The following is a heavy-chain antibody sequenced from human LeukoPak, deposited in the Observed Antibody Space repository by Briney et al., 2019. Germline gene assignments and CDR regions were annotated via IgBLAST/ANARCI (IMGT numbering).Heavy chain of an antibody. CDR3: ATAQAAGYSYDWYYFDY. CDR2: IYHSGST. Sequence: SETLSLTCTVSGYSISSGYYWGWIRQPPGKGLEWIGSIYHSGSTYYNPSLKSRVTISVDTSKNQFSLKLSSVTAADTAVYYCATAQAAGYSYDWYYFDYWVQGTLVTVSS. D-gene: IGHD5-18*01. CDR1: GYSISSGYY. J-gene: IGHJ4*02. V-gene: IGHV4-38-2*02.